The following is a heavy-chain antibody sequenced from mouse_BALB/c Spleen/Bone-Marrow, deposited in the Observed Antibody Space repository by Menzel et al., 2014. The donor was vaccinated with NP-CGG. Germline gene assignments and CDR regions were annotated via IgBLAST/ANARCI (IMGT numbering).Heavy chain of an antibody. V-gene: IGHV1S56*01. CDR1: GYTFTSYD. Sequence: QVQLKHSGPELVKPGALVKISCKASGYTFTSYDINWVKQSPGQRLEWIGWIYPGDGSSKYNEKFKGKATLTADKSSSTAYMQLSSLTSENSAVYFCARAPSMDYWGQGTSVTVSS. CDR2: IYPGDGSS. CDR3: ARAPSMDY. J-gene: IGHJ4*01.